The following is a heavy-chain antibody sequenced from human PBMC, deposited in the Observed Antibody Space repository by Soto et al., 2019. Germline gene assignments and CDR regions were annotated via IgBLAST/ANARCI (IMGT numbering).Heavy chain of an antibody. CDR3: ASGLVNSGSFFDY. D-gene: IGHD5-12*01. V-gene: IGHV1-69*04. CDR1: GGTFSSYA. CDR2: IIPILGIA. Sequence: SVKVSCKASGGTFSSYAISWVRQAPGQGLEWMGRIIPILGIANYAQKFQGRVTITADKSTSTAYMELSSLRSEDTAVYYCASGLVNSGSFFDYWGQGTLVTVSS. J-gene: IGHJ4*02.